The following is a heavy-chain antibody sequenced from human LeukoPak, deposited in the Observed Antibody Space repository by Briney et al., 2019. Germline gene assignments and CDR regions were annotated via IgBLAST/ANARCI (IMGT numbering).Heavy chain of an antibody. D-gene: IGHD6-6*01. J-gene: IGHJ6*04. CDR1: GGSISSYY. Sequence: SETLSLTCTVSGGSISSYYWSWIRQPPGKGLEWIGYIYYSGSTYYNPSLKSRVTISVDTSKNQFSLKLSSVTAADTAVYYCARGGQYSSSSILGYPKEVWGKGTTVTVSS. CDR2: IYYSGST. CDR3: ARGGQYSSSSILGYPKEV. V-gene: IGHV4-59*08.